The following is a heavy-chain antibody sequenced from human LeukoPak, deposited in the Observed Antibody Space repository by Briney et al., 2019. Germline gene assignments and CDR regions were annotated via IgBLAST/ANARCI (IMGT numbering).Heavy chain of an antibody. D-gene: IGHD2/OR15-2a*01. CDR2: INPGDSDT. V-gene: IGHV5-51*01. CDR3: ARRVLSRGYPDPNWFEP. CDR1: GYRFTNYW. J-gene: IGHJ5*02. Sequence: GESLKTSCKGSGYRFTNYWIGWVRHMPGKGAEWMGVINPGDSDTRYSPSLQGPVTISADKSISTAYLHWSSLKASDTAMYYCARRVLSRGYPDPNWFEPWGQGTLVTVSS.